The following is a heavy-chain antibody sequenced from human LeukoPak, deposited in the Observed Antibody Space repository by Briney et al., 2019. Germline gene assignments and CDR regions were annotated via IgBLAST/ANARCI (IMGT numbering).Heavy chain of an antibody. CDR1: GFTFSSYG. Sequence: PGGSLRLSCAASGFTFSSYGMHWVRQAPGKGLEWVAFIRYDGSNKYYADSVKGRFTISRDNSKNTLYLQMNSLRAEDTAVYYCAKDLMGLWDPSCWFDPWGQGTLVTVSS. CDR3: AKDLMGLWDPSCWFDP. CDR2: IRYDGSNK. D-gene: IGHD5-18*01. V-gene: IGHV3-30*02. J-gene: IGHJ5*02.